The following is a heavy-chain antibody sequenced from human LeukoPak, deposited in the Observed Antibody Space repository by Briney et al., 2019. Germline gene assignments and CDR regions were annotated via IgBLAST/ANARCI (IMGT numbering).Heavy chain of an antibody. J-gene: IGHJ4*02. CDR1: GGSFSGYY. CDR2: INHSGST. V-gene: IGHV4-34*01. Sequence: SETLSLTCAVYGGSFSGYYWSWIRQPPGKGLEWIGEINHSGSTNYNPSLKSRVTISVDTSKNQSSLKLSSVTAADTAVYYCARWIQLWSYYFDYWGQGTLVTVSS. CDR3: ARWIQLWSYYFDY. D-gene: IGHD5-18*01.